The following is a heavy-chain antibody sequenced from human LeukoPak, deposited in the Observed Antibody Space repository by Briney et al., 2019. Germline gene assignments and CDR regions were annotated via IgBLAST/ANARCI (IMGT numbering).Heavy chain of an antibody. CDR3: ARAPFPFGESDLYDY. CDR2: ISSSSSYI. Sequence: GGSLRLSCAASGFTFSSYSMNWVRQAPGKGLEWVSSISSSSSYIYYADSVKGRFTISRDNAKNSLYLQVNSLRAEDTAMYYCARAPFPFGESDLYDYRGQGTLVTVSS. D-gene: IGHD3-10*01. V-gene: IGHV3-21*01. CDR1: GFTFSSYS. J-gene: IGHJ4*02.